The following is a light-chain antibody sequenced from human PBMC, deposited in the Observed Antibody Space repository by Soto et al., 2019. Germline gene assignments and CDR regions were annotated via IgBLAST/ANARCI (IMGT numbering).Light chain of an antibody. V-gene: IGKV3-20*01. CDR1: QSVPNSR. J-gene: IGKJ1*01. CDR2: DTS. CDR3: KKYGASPWT. Sequence: ESVLTQSPDTLSLSPGERATLSCRASQSVPNSRLAWYQQKPGQAPSLVISDTSIRATGIPDRFSGSGSGTDFSLIIGRMENEEFAVYICKKYGASPWTFGQGTKGDIK.